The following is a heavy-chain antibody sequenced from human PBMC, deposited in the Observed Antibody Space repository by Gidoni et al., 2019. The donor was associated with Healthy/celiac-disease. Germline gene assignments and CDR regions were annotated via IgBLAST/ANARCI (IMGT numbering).Heavy chain of an antibody. CDR3: ATDYDSSGYYWGGVY. Sequence: QVQLVQSGAEVKKPGASVKVSCQASGYTFTSYGISWVRQAPGQGLEWMGWISAYNGNTNYAQKRQGRVTMTTDTSTSTAYMELRSLRSDDTAVYYCATDYDSSGYYWGGVYWGQGTLVTVSS. J-gene: IGHJ4*02. CDR1: GYTFTSYG. D-gene: IGHD3-22*01. V-gene: IGHV1-18*01. CDR2: ISAYNGNT.